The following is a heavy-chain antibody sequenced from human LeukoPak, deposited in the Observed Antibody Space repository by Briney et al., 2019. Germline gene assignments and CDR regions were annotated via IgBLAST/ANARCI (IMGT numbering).Heavy chain of an antibody. CDR2: IYYSGAT. CDR1: SGSISRDVYY. D-gene: IGHD3-22*01. CDR3: ARLSIQRGYYYDTSAQGYFDL. V-gene: IGHV4-31*03. Sequence: SETLSLTCTVSSGSISRDVYYWSWIRQLPGKGLEWIGHIYYSGATYYNPSLKSRVTISVDTSQNQFSLNLSSVTAADTAAYYCARLSIQRGYYYDTSAQGYFDLWGRGTLVTVSS. J-gene: IGHJ2*01.